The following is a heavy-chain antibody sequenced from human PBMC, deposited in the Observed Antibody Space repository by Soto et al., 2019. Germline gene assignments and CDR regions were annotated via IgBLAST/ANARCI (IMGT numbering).Heavy chain of an antibody. V-gene: IGHV3-30*18. CDR1: GFTFSSYG. Sequence: QVQLVESGGGVVQPGRSLRLSCAASGFTFSSYGMHWVRQAPGKGLEWVTVISYDGNNKYYADSVRGRFTISRDNSKNTLFLQMNSLRAEDTAVSYCAKGGPEKVRGARDYFDYWGQGTLVTVSS. D-gene: IGHD3-10*01. CDR3: AKGGPEKVRGARDYFDY. J-gene: IGHJ4*02. CDR2: ISYDGNNK.